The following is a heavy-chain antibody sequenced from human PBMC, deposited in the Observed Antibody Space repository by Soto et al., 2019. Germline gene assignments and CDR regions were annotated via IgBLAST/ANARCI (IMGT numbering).Heavy chain of an antibody. CDR2: IIPIFGIA. Sequence: QVQLVQSGAEVKKPGSSVKVSCKASGGTFSSYAISWVRQAPGQGLEWMGGIIPIFGIANYAQKFQGRVTITADESTSTAYMELSSLRSEDTAVYYCARDTEVGYAIPSGMDVWGQGTTVTVSS. J-gene: IGHJ6*02. CDR3: ARDTEVGYAIPSGMDV. D-gene: IGHD2-8*01. CDR1: GGTFSSYA. V-gene: IGHV1-69*01.